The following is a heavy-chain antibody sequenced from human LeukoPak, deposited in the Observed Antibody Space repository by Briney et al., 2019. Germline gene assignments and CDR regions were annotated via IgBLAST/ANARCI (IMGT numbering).Heavy chain of an antibody. V-gene: IGHV4-4*02. J-gene: IGHJ4*02. CDR1: GGSIGASYR. CDR2: TFPSGTS. D-gene: IGHD3-10*01. Sequence: SETLSLTRAVSGGSIGASYRWTWGRQAPGKGLVWTGETFPSGTSNYNPSPKGRVTISLDKSNNHFSLKLNSMTAADTAVYYCARDPPGSGVYVDYWGQGTLVTVSS. CDR3: ARDPPGSGVYVDY.